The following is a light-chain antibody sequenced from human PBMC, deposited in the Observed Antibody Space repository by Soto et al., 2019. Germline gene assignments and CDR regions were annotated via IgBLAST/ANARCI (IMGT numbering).Light chain of an antibody. CDR2: TAA. V-gene: IGKV1-39*01. CDR3: QQSYSTPYT. Sequence: HMTQSPSSLSASVGDRVTITCRASQRITTYLNWYQQNPGKAPKLLISTAATLHGGVPSRFSGSGSGTEFTLTISTLQPEDFATYFCQQSYSTPYTLGQGTKLEIK. J-gene: IGKJ2*01. CDR1: QRITTY.